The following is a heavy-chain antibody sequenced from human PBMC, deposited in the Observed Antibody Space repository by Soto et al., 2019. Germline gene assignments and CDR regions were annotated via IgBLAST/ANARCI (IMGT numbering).Heavy chain of an antibody. V-gene: IGHV3-30-3*01. CDR1: GFTFSSYA. J-gene: IGHJ6*02. Sequence: QVQLVESGGGVVQPGRSLRLSCAASGFTFSSYAMHWVRQAPGKGLEWVAVISYDGSNKYYADSVKGRFTISRDNSKNTLYLQMNSLRAEDTAVYYCARDPYCSSTSCLPEYYYYYYGMDVWGQGTTVTVSS. CDR2: ISYDGSNK. CDR3: ARDPYCSSTSCLPEYYYYYYGMDV. D-gene: IGHD2-2*01.